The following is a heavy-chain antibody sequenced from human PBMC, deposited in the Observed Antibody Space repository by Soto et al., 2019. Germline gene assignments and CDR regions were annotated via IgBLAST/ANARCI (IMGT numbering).Heavy chain of an antibody. Sequence: VQLVESGGGLVQPGGSLRLSCAASGFTFSNFVMSWVRHIPGKGLHWVSGITGSGGRAYYADSVKGRFTISRDNSRNTLYLQMSRLGAEDTAMYHCAVHLGQNYYTMDVWGQGTTVTVSS. J-gene: IGHJ6*02. CDR3: AVHLGQNYYTMDV. V-gene: IGHV3-23*04. CDR2: ITGSGGRA. CDR1: GFTFSNFV.